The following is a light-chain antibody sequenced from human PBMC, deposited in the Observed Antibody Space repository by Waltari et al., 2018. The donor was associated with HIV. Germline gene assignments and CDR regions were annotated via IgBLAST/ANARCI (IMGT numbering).Light chain of an antibody. CDR3: CSSAPSYTRV. Sequence: QSALTQPRSVSGSPGQSVTISCTGTSSDVGGNNSVSWYQHHPGKAPKLIIYDVTKRPSGVPDRFSGSKSGNTASLTISGLQTDDEVHYYCCSSAPSYTRVFGTGTEVIVL. V-gene: IGLV2-11*01. J-gene: IGLJ1*01. CDR1: SSDVGGNNS. CDR2: DVT.